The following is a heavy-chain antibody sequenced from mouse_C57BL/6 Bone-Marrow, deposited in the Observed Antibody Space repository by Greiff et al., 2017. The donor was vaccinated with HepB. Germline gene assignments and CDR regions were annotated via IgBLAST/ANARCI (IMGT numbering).Heavy chain of an antibody. CDR1: GYTFTSYW. D-gene: IGHD1-1*01. J-gene: IGHJ2*01. CDR2: INPNSGST. V-gene: IGHV1-64*01. Sequence: QVQLQQPGAELVQPGASVKLSCTASGYTFTSYWMHWVKQRPGQGLEWIGMINPNSGSTNSNEKFKSKATLTVDKSSSTAYMQLSSLTAEDAAVYYCARGDYGSRGYWGQGTTLTVSS. CDR3: ARGDYGSRGY.